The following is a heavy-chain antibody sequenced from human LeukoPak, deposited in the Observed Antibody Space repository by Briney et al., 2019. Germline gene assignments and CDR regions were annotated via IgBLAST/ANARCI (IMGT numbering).Heavy chain of an antibody. CDR3: ASEMATTDYFDY. J-gene: IGHJ4*02. Sequence: GGALRLSCAASGFTFSSYSRNWVRQAPGKGLEGVSSISSSSSYIYYADSVKGRFTISRDNAKNSLYLQMNSLRAEDTAVYYCASEMATTDYFDYWGQGTLVTVSS. D-gene: IGHD5-24*01. CDR1: GFTFSSYS. V-gene: IGHV3-21*01. CDR2: ISSSSSYI.